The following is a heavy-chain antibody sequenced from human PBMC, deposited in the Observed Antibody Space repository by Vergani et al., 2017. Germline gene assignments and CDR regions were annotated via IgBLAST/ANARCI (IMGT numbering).Heavy chain of an antibody. Sequence: QVQLVESGGGVVQPGRSLRLSCAASGFTFSSYGMHWVRQAPGKGLEWLAVISYDGSNKYYAASVKGRFTISRDNSKNTLYLQMNSMRAEDTAVYYCAKDREWLVIGYWGQGTLVTVSS. D-gene: IGHD6-19*01. V-gene: IGHV3-30*18. CDR3: AKDREWLVIGY. J-gene: IGHJ4*02. CDR1: GFTFSSYG. CDR2: ISYDGSNK.